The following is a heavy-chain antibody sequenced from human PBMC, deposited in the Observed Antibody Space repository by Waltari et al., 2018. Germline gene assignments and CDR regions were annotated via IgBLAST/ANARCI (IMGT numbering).Heavy chain of an antibody. Sequence: QVQLQQWGAGLLKPSETLSLTWAVYGGSFSGYYWSWIRQPPGKGLEWIGEINHSGSTNYNPSLKSRVTISVDTSKNQFSLKLSSVTAADTAVYYCASRLAVTTLYYFDYWGQGTLVTVSS. J-gene: IGHJ4*02. D-gene: IGHD4-17*01. CDR1: GGSFSGYY. CDR2: INHSGST. V-gene: IGHV4-34*01. CDR3: ASRLAVTTLYYFDY.